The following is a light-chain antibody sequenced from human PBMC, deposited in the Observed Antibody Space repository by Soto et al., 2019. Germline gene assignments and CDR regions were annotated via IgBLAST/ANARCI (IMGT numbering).Light chain of an antibody. CDR3: KQYDRYWT. CDR1: QSISSW. J-gene: IGKJ1*01. CDR2: DAS. V-gene: IGKV1-5*01. Sequence: DIQMTQSPSTLSASVGDRVTITCRASQSISSWLAWYQQKPGKAPKLLIYDASSLESGVPPRFSGSGSGTEFTLTISSLQPDDSATYYCKQYDRYWTFGQGTKVDIK.